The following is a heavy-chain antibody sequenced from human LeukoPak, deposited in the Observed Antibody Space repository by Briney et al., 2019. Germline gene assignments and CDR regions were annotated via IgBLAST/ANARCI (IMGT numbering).Heavy chain of an antibody. CDR1: GFTFSSYA. CDR3: SSGSGSYQAVFDY. J-gene: IGHJ4*02. CDR2: IYSGGST. D-gene: IGHD3-10*01. Sequence: GRSLRLSCAASGFTFSSYAMHWVRQAPGKGLEWVSAIYSGGSTYYADSVKGRFTISRDNSKNTLYLQMNSLRAEDTAVYYCSSGSGSYQAVFDYWGQGTLVTVSS. V-gene: IGHV3-66*01.